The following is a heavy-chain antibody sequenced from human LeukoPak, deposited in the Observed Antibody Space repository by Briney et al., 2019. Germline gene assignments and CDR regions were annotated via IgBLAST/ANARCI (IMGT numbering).Heavy chain of an antibody. D-gene: IGHD5-18*01. CDR3: ARHSFGHLFDN. V-gene: IGHV4-59*01. CDR1: GDSISSYY. CDR2: IYYSGHT. Sequence: KSSETLSLTCTVSGDSISSYYWSWIRQPPGKGLEWIGYIYYSGHTNYNPSLKSRVTISLDTSESQFSLKLSSMTAADTAVYYCARHSFGHLFDNWGQGTLVTVSS. J-gene: IGHJ4*02.